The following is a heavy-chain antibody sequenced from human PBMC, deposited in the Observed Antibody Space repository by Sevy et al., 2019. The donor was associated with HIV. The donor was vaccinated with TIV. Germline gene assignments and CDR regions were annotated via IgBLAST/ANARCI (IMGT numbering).Heavy chain of an antibody. D-gene: IGHD6-13*01. CDR3: AKVAAAGYFDY. Sequence: GGSLRLSCAASGFTFDDYAMHWVRQAPGKGLEWVSGIGWNSGSIGYADSGKGRFTISRDNAKNSLYLQMNSLRAEDTALYYCAKVAAAGYFDYWGQGTLVTVSS. CDR1: GFTFDDYA. V-gene: IGHV3-9*01. CDR2: IGWNSGSI. J-gene: IGHJ4*02.